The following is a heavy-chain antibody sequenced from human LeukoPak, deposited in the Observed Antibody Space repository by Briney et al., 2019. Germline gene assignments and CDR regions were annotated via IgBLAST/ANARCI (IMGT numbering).Heavy chain of an antibody. J-gene: IGHJ3*02. D-gene: IGHD6-13*01. Sequence: ASVKVSCKASGYTFTSYNIHWVRQAPGQGLEWMGWINPNSGETNYAQKFQGRVTITRDTSISTAYIELSRLRSDDTAVYYWGRAVSAAGRWGALDIWGQGTTVTVYS. CDR2: INPNSGET. CDR1: GYTFTSYN. CDR3: GRAVSAAGRWGALDI. V-gene: IGHV1-2*02.